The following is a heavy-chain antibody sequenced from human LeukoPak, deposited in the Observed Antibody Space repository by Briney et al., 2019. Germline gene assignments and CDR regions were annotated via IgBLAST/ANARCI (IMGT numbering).Heavy chain of an antibody. J-gene: IGHJ4*02. CDR1: GFTFSSCA. V-gene: IGHV3-23*01. D-gene: IGHD6-19*01. Sequence: GGSLRLSCAASGFTFSSCAMSWVRQAPGKGLEWVSGISGRDGSTYYADSVKGRFTISRDNSKNTVYLQMNSLRAEDTAIYYCACSSAWSRQIDYWGQGTLVTAS. CDR2: ISGRDGST. CDR3: ACSSAWSRQIDY.